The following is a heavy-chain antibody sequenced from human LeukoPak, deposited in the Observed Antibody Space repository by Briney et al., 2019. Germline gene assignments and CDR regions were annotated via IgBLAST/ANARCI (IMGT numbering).Heavy chain of an antibody. CDR3: ARDSSGWYRGVENWFDP. CDR2: TYYRSKWYN. V-gene: IGHV6-1*01. Sequence: SQTLSLTCAISGDSVSSNSAAWTWIRQSPSRGLEWLGRTYYRSKWYNDYAVSVKSRITINPDTSKNQFSLQLNSVTPEDTAVYYCARDSSGWYRGVENWFDPWGQGTLVTVSS. J-gene: IGHJ5*02. CDR1: GDSVSSNSAA. D-gene: IGHD6-19*01.